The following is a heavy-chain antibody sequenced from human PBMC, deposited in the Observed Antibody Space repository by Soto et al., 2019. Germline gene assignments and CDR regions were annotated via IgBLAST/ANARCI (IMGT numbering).Heavy chain of an antibody. Sequence: ASVKVSCKASGYTFTSYDINWVRQATGQGLEWMGWMNPNSGNTGYAQKFQGRVTMTRNPSISTAYMELSSLSSEDTAVYYCARRGYSSSWYYYYYYGMDVWGQGTTVTVS. V-gene: IGHV1-8*02. CDR3: ARRGYSSSWYYYYYYGMDV. CDR2: MNPNSGNT. CDR1: GYTFTSYD. J-gene: IGHJ6*02. D-gene: IGHD6-13*01.